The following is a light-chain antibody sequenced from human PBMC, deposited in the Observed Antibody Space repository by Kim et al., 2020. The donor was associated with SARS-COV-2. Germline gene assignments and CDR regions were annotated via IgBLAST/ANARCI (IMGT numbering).Light chain of an antibody. V-gene: IGLV3-1*01. J-gene: IGLJ2*01. Sequence: VSHGQTASITCSGDKLGDKYACWYQQKPGQSPVLVIYQDSKRPAGIPERFSGSNSGNTATLTISGTQAMDEADYYCQAWDSSTVVFGGGTQLTVL. CDR3: QAWDSSTVV. CDR1: KLGDKY. CDR2: QDS.